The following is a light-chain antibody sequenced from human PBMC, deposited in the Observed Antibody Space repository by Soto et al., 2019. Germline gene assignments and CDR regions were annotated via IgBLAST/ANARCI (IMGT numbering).Light chain of an antibody. CDR1: SSDVGSHNL. V-gene: IGLV2-23*02. CDR2: EVS. J-gene: IGLJ7*01. Sequence: QSVLTQPASVSGSPGQSITISCTGTSSDVGSHNLVSWYQQHPGQAPKLMIYEVSKRPLGVSARFSASKSGNTASLTISGXXXXXXXDXYCCSYGGSRAVFGGGTQL. CDR3: CSYGGSRAV.